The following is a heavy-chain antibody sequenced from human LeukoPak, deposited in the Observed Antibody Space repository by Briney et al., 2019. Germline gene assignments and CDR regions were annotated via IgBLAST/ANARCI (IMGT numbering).Heavy chain of an antibody. Sequence: KPSGTLSLTCAVSGGSISSSNWWSWVRQPPGKGLEWIGEIYHSGSTNYNPSLKSRVTISVDKSKNQFSLKLSSVTAADTAVYYCARAPRGTSRYNWFDPWGQGTLVTVSS. J-gene: IGHJ5*02. CDR1: GGSISSSNW. CDR3: ARAPRGTSRYNWFDP. D-gene: IGHD2-2*01. V-gene: IGHV4-4*02. CDR2: IYHSGST.